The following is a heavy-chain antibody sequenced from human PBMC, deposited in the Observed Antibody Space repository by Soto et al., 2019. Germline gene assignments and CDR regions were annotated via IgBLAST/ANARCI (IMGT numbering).Heavy chain of an antibody. CDR3: ARYLWFVELKGNYSYGMDV. Sequence: EVQLVESGGGLVQPGGSLRLSCSASGFTFSSYDMHWVRPATGKGLEWVSAIGTAGDTYYPGSVKDRVTISRENAKNSLYLQMNSLRAEDTAVYYCARYLWFVELKGNYSYGMDVWGQGTKVTVSS. CDR1: GFTFSSYD. CDR2: IGTAGDT. V-gene: IGHV3-13*01. D-gene: IGHD3-10*01. J-gene: IGHJ6*02.